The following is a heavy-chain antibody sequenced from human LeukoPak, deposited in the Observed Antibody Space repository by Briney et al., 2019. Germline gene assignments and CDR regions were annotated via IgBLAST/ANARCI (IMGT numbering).Heavy chain of an antibody. CDR2: FDPEDGET. CDR1: GYTLTELS. V-gene: IGHV1-24*01. CDR3: ATATMVRGAIISNWFDP. J-gene: IGHJ5*02. D-gene: IGHD3-10*01. Sequence: ASVKVSCKVSGYTLTELSMHWVRRAPGKGLEWMGGFDPEDGETIYAQKFQGRVTMTEDTSTDTAYMELSSLRSEDTAVYYCATATMVRGAIISNWFDPWGQGTLVTVSS.